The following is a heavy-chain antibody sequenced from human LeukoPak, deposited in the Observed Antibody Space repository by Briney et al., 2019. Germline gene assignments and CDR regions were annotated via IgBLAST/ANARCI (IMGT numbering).Heavy chain of an antibody. V-gene: IGHV3-15*01. D-gene: IGHD2-2*01. CDR3: TTDPFQNIVVVPAAIIKMDY. CDR1: GFTFSGFR. Sequence: GGSLRLSCEASGFTFSGFRMSWVRQAPGKGLEWVGRIKSKTDGGTDYAAPVKGRFTISRDDSKNTLYLQMNSLKTEDTAVYYCTTDPFQNIVVVPAAIIKMDYWGQGTLVTVAS. J-gene: IGHJ4*02. CDR2: IKSKTDGGT.